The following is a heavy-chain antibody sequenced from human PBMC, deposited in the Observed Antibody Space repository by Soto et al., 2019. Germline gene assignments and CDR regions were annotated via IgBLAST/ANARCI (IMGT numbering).Heavy chain of an antibody. CDR2: IYYSGST. Sequence: SETLSLTCTVSGGSISSYYWSWIRQPPGKGLEWIGYIYYSGSTNYNPSLKSRVTISVDTSKNQFSLKLSSVTAADTAVYYCARVLVDYDFWSGYYIPRWFDPWGQGTLVTVS. D-gene: IGHD3-3*01. CDR3: ARVLVDYDFWSGYYIPRWFDP. V-gene: IGHV4-59*01. CDR1: GGSISSYY. J-gene: IGHJ5*02.